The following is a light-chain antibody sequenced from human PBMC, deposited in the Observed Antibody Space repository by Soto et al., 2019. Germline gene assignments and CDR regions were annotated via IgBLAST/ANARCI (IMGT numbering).Light chain of an antibody. CDR3: ALYMGRGIVI. Sequence: QTVVTQEPSFSVSPGGTVTLTCALNSGSVSTNYFPSWYQQTPGQAPRTLIYSTNIRSSGVPDRFSGSILGNKAALTITGAQADDDSDYCCALYMGRGIVIFGGGTKLTVL. J-gene: IGLJ2*01. CDR1: SGSVSTNYF. CDR2: STN. V-gene: IGLV8-61*01.